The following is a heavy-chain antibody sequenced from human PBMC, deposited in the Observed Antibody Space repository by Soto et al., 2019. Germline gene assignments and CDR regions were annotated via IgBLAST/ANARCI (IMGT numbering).Heavy chain of an antibody. D-gene: IGHD3-10*01. CDR1: GGSISSGDYY. J-gene: IGHJ6*02. Sequence: SETLSLTCTVSGGSISSGDYYWSWIRQPPGKGLEWLGYIYYSGSTYYNPSLKSRVTISVDTSKTQFSLKLSSVTAADTAVYYFARGPPHVLWFGNYGMDVWGQGTTVTVSS. CDR3: ARGPPHVLWFGNYGMDV. V-gene: IGHV4-30-4*01. CDR2: IYYSGST.